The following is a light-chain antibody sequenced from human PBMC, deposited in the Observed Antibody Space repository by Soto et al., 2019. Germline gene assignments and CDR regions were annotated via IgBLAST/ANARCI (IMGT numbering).Light chain of an antibody. CDR1: QSVSSSY. J-gene: IGKJ4*01. CDR3: QHDRTS. V-gene: IGKV3-20*01. Sequence: EIVLTQSPGTLSLSPGERATLSCRASQSVSSSYLAWYQQKPGQAPRQLIYGASSRATGIPDRFSGSGSGTDITLTITRLEPEDFAVYYCQHDRTSFGGGTRVEIK. CDR2: GAS.